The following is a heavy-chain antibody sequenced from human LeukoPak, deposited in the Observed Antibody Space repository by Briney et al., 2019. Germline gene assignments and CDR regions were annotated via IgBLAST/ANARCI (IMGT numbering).Heavy chain of an antibody. CDR2: ISSSSSYI. V-gene: IGHV3-21*01. CDR3: ARDFRGYSYGSPYFDY. D-gene: IGHD5-18*01. J-gene: IGHJ4*02. Sequence: GGSLRLSCAASGFTFSSYSMNWVRQAPGKGLEWASSISSSSSYIYYADSVKGRFTISRDNAKNPLYLQMNSLRAEDTAVYYCARDFRGYSYGSPYFDYWGQGTLVTVSS. CDR1: GFTFSSYS.